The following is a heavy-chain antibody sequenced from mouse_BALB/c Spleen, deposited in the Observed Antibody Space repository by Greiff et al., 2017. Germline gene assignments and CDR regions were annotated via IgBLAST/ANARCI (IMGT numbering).Heavy chain of an antibody. CDR1: GFTFTDYY. Sequence: EVKLMESGGGLVQPGGSLRLSCATSGFTFTDYYMSWVRQPPGKALEWLGFIRNKANGYTTEYSASVKGRFTISRDNSQSILYLQMNTLRAEDSATYYCARGTGSFDYWGQGTTLTVSS. J-gene: IGHJ2*01. V-gene: IGHV7-3*02. D-gene: IGHD4-1*01. CDR3: ARGTGSFDY. CDR2: IRNKANGYTT.